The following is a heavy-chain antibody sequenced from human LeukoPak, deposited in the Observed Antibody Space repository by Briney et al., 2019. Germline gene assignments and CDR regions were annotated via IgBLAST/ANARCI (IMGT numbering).Heavy chain of an antibody. CDR2: ISSSGGTI. V-gene: IGHV3-48*04. Sequence: PGGSLRLSCAASGFTFSSYWMNWVRQGPGKGLEWVSYISSSGGTIYSDSVKGRFTISRDNAKKSLYLQMNSLRAEDTALYYCARDLGSPDAFDIWGQGTMLTVSS. CDR1: GFTFSSYW. J-gene: IGHJ3*02. CDR3: ARDLGSPDAFDI. D-gene: IGHD7-27*01.